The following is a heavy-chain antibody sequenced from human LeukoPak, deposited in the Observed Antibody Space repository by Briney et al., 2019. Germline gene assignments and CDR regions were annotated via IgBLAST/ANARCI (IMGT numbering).Heavy chain of an antibody. V-gene: IGHV1-46*01. CDR2: MNPSGGST. CDR3: AREYSSDGHGPNNQYYFDY. CDR1: GYTFTSYY. D-gene: IGHD6-19*01. Sequence: GASVKVSCKASGYTFTSYYMHWVRQAPGQGLEWMGIMNPSGGSTSYAQKFQGRVTMTRDTSTSTVYMELSSLRSEDTAVYYCAREYSSDGHGPNNQYYFDYWGQGTLVTVSS. J-gene: IGHJ4*02.